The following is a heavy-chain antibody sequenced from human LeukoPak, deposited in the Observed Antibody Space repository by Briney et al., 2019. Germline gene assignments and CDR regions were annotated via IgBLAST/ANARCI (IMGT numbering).Heavy chain of an antibody. CDR1: GGSISSYY. CDR2: IYTSGST. CDR3: ARSPIAAAGTPLYFDY. J-gene: IGHJ4*02. D-gene: IGHD6-13*01. V-gene: IGHV4-4*07. Sequence: SETLSLTCTVSGGSISSYYWSWIRQPAGKGLEWIGRIYTSGSTNYNPSLKSRVTMSVDTSKNQFSLKLSSVTAAYTAVYYCARSPIAAAGTPLYFDYWGQGTLVTVSS.